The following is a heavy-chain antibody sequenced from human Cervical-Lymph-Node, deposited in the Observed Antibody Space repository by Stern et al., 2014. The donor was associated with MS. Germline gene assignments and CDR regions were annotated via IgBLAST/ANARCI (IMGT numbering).Heavy chain of an antibody. CDR2: INPVSGAT. D-gene: IGHD2-21*01. CDR3: ARDSVVEDLDS. Sequence: MQLVESGAEVKQPGASLKVSCKASGYTFTAYYIHWVRQGPGQGLEWMGRINPVSGATNYPQKFQGRVTMTRDTSINTAYMDLSRLTFDDTAVYYCARDSVVEDLDSWGQGTLVTVSS. V-gene: IGHV1-2*06. J-gene: IGHJ4*02. CDR1: GYTFTAYY.